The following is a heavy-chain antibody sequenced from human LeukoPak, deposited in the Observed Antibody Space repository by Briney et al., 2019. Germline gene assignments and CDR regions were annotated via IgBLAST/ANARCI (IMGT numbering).Heavy chain of an antibody. CDR1: GFTFTNYG. CDR2: IRYDGGNE. V-gene: IGHV3-30*02. CDR3: AKDFHAFEI. J-gene: IGHJ3*02. Sequence: GGSLRLSCAASGFTFTNYGMHWVRQAPGKGLEWVAFIRYDGGNEYYADSVKGRFTIPRDNSKNTLYLQMNSLRAEDTAVYHCAKDFHAFEIWGQGTMVTVSS.